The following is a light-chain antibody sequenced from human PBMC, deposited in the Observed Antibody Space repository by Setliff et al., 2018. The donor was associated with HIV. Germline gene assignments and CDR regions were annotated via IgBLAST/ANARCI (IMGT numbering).Light chain of an antibody. CDR2: GAS. V-gene: IGKV3-15*01. CDR1: QSVSSN. J-gene: IGKJ1*01. CDR3: QQYNNWPPT. Sequence: EIVMTQSPATLSVSLGERATLSCRASQSVSSNLAWYHQKPGQAPRLLIFGASTRATGIPARFSGSGSGTEFTLTISSLQSEDFAVYSCQQYNNWPPTFGQGT.